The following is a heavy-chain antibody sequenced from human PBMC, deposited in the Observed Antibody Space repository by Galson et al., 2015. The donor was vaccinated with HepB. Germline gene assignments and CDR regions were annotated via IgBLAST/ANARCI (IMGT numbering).Heavy chain of an antibody. V-gene: IGHV3-15*07. CDR2: IKSKTDGGTT. J-gene: IGHJ4*02. D-gene: IGHD6-19*01. Sequence: SLRLSCAASGFTFSNAWMNWVRQAPGKGLEWVGRIKSKTDGGTTDYAAPVKGRFTISRDDSKNTLYLHMNSLKTEDTAVYYCTTYIAVAGPFDYWGQGTLVTVSS. CDR1: GFTFSNAW. CDR3: TTYIAVAGPFDY.